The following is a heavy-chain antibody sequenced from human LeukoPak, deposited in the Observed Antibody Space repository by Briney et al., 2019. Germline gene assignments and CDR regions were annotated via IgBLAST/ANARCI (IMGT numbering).Heavy chain of an antibody. CDR3: ARGHYDFWSGYFMTIDF. Sequence: SETLSLTCTVSGGSISSYYWSWIRQPPGKGLEWIGYIYYSGSTNYNPSLKSRVTISVDTSKNQFSLKLSSVTAADTAVYYCARGHYDFWSGYFMTIDFWGQGTLVTVSS. V-gene: IGHV4-59*01. CDR2: IYYSGST. D-gene: IGHD3-3*01. CDR1: GGSISSYY. J-gene: IGHJ4*02.